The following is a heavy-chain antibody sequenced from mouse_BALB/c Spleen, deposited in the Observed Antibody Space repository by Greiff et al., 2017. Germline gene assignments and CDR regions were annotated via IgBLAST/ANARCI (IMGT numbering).Heavy chain of an antibody. D-gene: IGHD3-1*01. CDR3: ARQGARATYAMDY. CDR1: GFTFSSYG. CDR2: ISSGGSYT. J-gene: IGHJ4*01. V-gene: IGHV5-6*01. Sequence: EVKLQESGGDLVKPGGSLKLSCAASGFTFSSYGMSWVRQTPDKRLEWVATISSGGSYTYYPDSVKGRFTISRDNAKNTLYLQMSSLKSEDTAMYYCARQGARATYAMDYWGQGTSVTVSS.